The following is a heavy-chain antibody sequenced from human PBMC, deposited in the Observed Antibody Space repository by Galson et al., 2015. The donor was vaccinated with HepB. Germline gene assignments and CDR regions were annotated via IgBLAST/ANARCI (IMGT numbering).Heavy chain of an antibody. V-gene: IGHV5-51*03. J-gene: IGHJ5*02. CDR3: TRGYCSGSTCYGGAYNWFDP. CDR2: IYPGDSDT. Sequence: QSGAEVKKPGESLKISCKGSGYNFISNWIGWVRRMPGKGLEWMGIIYPGDSDTRYSPPFQGQVTISADKSISTAYLQWSSLKASDTAIYHCTRGYCSGSTCYGGAYNWFDPWGQGTLVTVSS. D-gene: IGHD2-15*01. CDR1: GYNFISNW.